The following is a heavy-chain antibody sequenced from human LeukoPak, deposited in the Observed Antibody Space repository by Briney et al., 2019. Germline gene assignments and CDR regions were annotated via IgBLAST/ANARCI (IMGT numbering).Heavy chain of an antibody. V-gene: IGHV3-21*01. CDR3: ARSKQLDPEYFQH. Sequence: GGSLRLSCAASGFNFSSYSMNWVRQAPGKGLEWVSSISSSSSYIYYADSVKGRFAISRDNAKNSLYLQMNSLRAEDTAVYYCARSKQLDPEYFQHWGQGTLVTVSS. D-gene: IGHD6-6*01. J-gene: IGHJ1*01. CDR2: ISSSSSYI. CDR1: GFNFSSYS.